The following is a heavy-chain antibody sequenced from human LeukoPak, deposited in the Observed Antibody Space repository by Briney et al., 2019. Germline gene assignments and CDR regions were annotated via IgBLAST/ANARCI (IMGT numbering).Heavy chain of an antibody. D-gene: IGHD3-10*01. J-gene: IGHJ4*02. V-gene: IGHV3-43*02. CDR3: AKDMWRFGELDYDY. Sequence: GGSLRLSCAASGITFNTYAMSWVRQAPGRGLEWVSTLSASGGSTYYADSVKGRFTISRDNSKNSLYLQMNSLRTEDTALYYCAKDMWRFGELDYDYWGQGTLVTVSS. CDR2: LSASGGST. CDR1: GITFNTYA.